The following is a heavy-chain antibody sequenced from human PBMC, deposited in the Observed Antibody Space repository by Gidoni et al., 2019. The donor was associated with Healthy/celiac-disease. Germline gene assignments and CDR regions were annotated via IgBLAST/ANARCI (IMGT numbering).Heavy chain of an antibody. CDR2: ISSSSSYI. CDR1: GFTFSRYS. V-gene: IGHV3-21*01. D-gene: IGHD3-10*01. J-gene: IGHJ4*02. CDR3: ARDLWFGESIRGVFDY. Sequence: EVQLVESGGGLVKPGGSQRLSCAASGFTFSRYSMTWVRQAPGKGLEWVSSISSSSSYIYYADSVKGRFTISRDNAKNSLYLQMNSLRAEDTAVYYCARDLWFGESIRGVFDYWGQGTLVTVSS.